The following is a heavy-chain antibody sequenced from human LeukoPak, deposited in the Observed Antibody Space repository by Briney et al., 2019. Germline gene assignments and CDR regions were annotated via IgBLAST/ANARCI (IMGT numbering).Heavy chain of an antibody. D-gene: IGHD3-3*01. Sequence: SETLSLTCTVSGGSISSGGYYWSWIRQHPGKGLGWIGYIYYSGSTYYNPSLKSRVTISVDTSKNQFSLKLSSVTAADTAVYYCVRFVHDFWSGYDYWGQGTLVTVSS. CDR2: IYYSGST. V-gene: IGHV4-31*03. CDR1: GGSISSGGYY. CDR3: VRFVHDFWSGYDY. J-gene: IGHJ4*02.